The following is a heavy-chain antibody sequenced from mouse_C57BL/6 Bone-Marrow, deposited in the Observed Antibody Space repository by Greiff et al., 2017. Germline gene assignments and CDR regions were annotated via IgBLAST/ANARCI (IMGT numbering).Heavy chain of an antibody. CDR1: GFNIKDDY. J-gene: IGHJ1*03. CDR2: IDPENGDT. CDR3: TTPLITTVVAKWYFDV. Sequence: VQLQQSGAELVRPGASVKLSCTASGFNIKDDYMHWVKQRPEQGLEWIGWIDPENGDTEYASKFQGKATITADTSSTTAYLQLSSLTSEDTAVYYCTTPLITTVVAKWYFDVWGTGTTVTVSS. V-gene: IGHV14-4*01. D-gene: IGHD1-1*01.